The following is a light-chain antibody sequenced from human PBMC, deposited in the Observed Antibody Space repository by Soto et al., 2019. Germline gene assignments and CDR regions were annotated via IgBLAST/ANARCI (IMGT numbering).Light chain of an antibody. CDR3: QQSHSFPIT. J-gene: IGKJ5*01. V-gene: IGKV3-20*01. CDR1: QSVSTWY. Sequence: EIVLTQSPGTLSLSPGERATLTCRASQSVSTWYLAWYQQKPGQAPRLLISSASNRATGIPDRFSGSGSGTDFTLTISRLEPEDFATYYCQQSHSFPITFGQGTRLEI. CDR2: SAS.